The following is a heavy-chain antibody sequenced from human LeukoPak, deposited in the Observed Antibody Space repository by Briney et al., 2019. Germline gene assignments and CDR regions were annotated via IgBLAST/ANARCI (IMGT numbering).Heavy chain of an antibody. V-gene: IGHV3-48*03. J-gene: IGHJ4*02. D-gene: IGHD3-22*01. CDR2: ISSSGSTI. CDR1: GFTFSSYE. Sequence: GGSLRLSCAASGFTFSSYEMNWVRQAPGKGLEWVSYISSSGSTIYYADSVKGRFTISRDNAKNSLYLQMSSLRAEDTAVYYCARSPRGYSFYFDYRGQGTLVTVSS. CDR3: ARSPRGYSFYFDY.